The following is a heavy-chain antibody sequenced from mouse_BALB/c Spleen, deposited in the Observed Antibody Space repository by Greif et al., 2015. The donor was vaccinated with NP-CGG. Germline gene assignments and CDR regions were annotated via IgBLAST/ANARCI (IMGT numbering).Heavy chain of an antibody. Sequence: QVQLKESGAELVKPGASVKLSCKASGYTFTSYWMHWVKQRPGQGLEWIGEINPSNGRTNYNEKFKSKATLTVDKSSSTAYMQLSSLISEDSAVYYCARVGIVLDYWGQGTTLTVSS. D-gene: IGHD2-12*01. CDR2: INPSNGRT. J-gene: IGHJ2*01. CDR3: ARVGIVLDY. CDR1: GYTFTSYW. V-gene: IGHV1S81*02.